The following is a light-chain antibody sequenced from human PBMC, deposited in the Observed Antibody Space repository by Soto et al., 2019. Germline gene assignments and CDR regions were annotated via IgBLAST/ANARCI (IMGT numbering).Light chain of an antibody. CDR2: GNN. J-gene: IGLJ2*01. CDR3: AAWDDSLNGRV. V-gene: IGLV1-44*01. Sequence: QSVLTQPPSASGTPGQRVTISCSGSSSNIGSNTVNWYRQLPGTAPKLLIYGNNQRPSGVPDRFSGSKSGSSASLAISGLQSEDETDSYCAAWDDSLNGRVFGGGTKLTVL. CDR1: SSNIGSNT.